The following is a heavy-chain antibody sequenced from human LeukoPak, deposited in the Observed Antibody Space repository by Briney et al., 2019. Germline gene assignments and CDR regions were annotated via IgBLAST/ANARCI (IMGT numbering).Heavy chain of an antibody. CDR1: GFTFSSHG. J-gene: IGHJ4*02. CDR3: ARDKQDCGDYDFDY. D-gene: IGHD4-17*01. CDR2: IWYDGSNK. V-gene: IGHV3-33*01. Sequence: GRSLRLSCAASGFTFSSHGMHWVRQAPGKGLEWVAVIWYDGSNKYYADSVKGRFTISRDNSKNTLYLQMNSLRAEDTAVYYCARDKQDCGDYDFDYWGQGTLSPSPQ.